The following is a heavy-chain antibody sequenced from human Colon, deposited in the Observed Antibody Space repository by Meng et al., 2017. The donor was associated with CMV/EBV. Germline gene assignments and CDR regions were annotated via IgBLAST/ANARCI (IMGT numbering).Heavy chain of an antibody. CDR3: ARTYTSSWGLDS. Sequence: CKGSGYDFNTYWIAWVRQMPGSGPELMGIIYPGDSDTRYRPSFQGQVTISADKSISTAYLQWSSLKASDTAKYYCARTYTSSWGLDSWGQGTLVTVSS. CDR2: IYPGDSDT. J-gene: IGHJ4*02. D-gene: IGHD2-2*01. CDR1: GYDFNTYW. V-gene: IGHV5-51*01.